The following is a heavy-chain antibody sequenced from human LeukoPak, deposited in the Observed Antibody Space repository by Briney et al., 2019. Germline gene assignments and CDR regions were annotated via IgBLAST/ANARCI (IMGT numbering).Heavy chain of an antibody. CDR2: ISANSDNI. CDR3: ASDLPAATT. V-gene: IGHV3-21*01. J-gene: IGHJ5*02. Sequence: GGSLRLSLSTAGFTFGAYGMGWARQQPGKGLEWVSSISANSDNIFYPDSMKGRFTISRDNAQKSLYLQMDSLRAEDTAVYYCASDLPAATTWGQGTLVTVSS. CDR1: GFTFGAYG. D-gene: IGHD2-2*01.